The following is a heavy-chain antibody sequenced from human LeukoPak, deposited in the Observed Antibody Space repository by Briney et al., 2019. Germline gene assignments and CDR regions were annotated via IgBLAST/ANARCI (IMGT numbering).Heavy chain of an antibody. Sequence: GWSLRLSCAASGFTFSSYGMHWVRQAPGKGLEWVAFIRYDGSNKYYADSVKGRFTISRDNSKNMLYLQMNSLRAEDTAVYYCAKGYLSSSDAFDIWGQGTMVTVSS. D-gene: IGHD6-6*01. CDR1: GFTFSSYG. J-gene: IGHJ3*02. CDR2: IRYDGSNK. V-gene: IGHV3-30*02. CDR3: AKGYLSSSDAFDI.